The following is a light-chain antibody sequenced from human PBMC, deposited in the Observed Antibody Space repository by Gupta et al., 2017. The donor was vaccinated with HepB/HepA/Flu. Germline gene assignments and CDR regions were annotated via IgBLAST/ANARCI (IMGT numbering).Light chain of an antibody. Sequence: DIVMTQSPDSLAVSLGERATINCKSSQNVFSSSNNRNYLLWYQQKVGQPPRVLIYWASTRESGVPDRFSGSGSGTDFTLTISSLQAEDVAVYYRQQADSAPYTFGQGTKLEIK. J-gene: IGKJ2*01. CDR2: WAS. CDR3: QQADSAPYT. CDR1: QNVFSSSNNRNY. V-gene: IGKV4-1*01.